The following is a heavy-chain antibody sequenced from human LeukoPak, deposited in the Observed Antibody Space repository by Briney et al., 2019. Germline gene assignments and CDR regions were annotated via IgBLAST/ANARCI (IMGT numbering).Heavy chain of an antibody. CDR1: GYTFTSYG. CDR3: ARDSPGELFDY. V-gene: IGHV1-18*04. D-gene: IGHD1-14*01. Sequence: ASVKDSCKASGYTFTSYGISWVRQAPGQGLEWMGWISAYNGNTNYAQNLQVRVTLTTDTSTSTAYMELRSLKSDDTAVYYCARDSPGELFDYWGQGTLVTVSS. J-gene: IGHJ4*02. CDR2: ISAYNGNT.